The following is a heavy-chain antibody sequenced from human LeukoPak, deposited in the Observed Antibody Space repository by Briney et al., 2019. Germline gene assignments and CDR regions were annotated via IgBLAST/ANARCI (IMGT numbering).Heavy chain of an antibody. CDR1: GYSISSGYY. D-gene: IGHD2/OR15-2a*01. V-gene: IGHV4-38-2*01. CDR3: ARRSFLDY. Sequence: KPSETLSLTCAVSGYSISSGYYWGWIRQPPGKGLEWVGSIYHSGSTYYNPSLKSRVTISVDTSKNQFSLKLSSVTAADTAVYYCARRSFLDYWGQGTLVTVSS. CDR2: IYHSGST. J-gene: IGHJ4*02.